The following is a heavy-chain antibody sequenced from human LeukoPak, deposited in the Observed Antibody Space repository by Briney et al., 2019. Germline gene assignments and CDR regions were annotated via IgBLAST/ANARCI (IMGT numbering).Heavy chain of an antibody. D-gene: IGHD6-13*01. V-gene: IGHV1-69*05. CDR2: IIPIFGTA. CDR1: GGTFSSCA. CDR3: ARDRGAGSSWYGEGYYFDY. Sequence: SVKVSCKASGGTFSSCAISWVRQAPGHGLEWMGGIIPIFGTANYAQKFQGRVTLTTDESTSTAYMELSSLRSEDTAVYYCARDRGAGSSWYGEGYYFDYWGQGTLVTVSS. J-gene: IGHJ4*02.